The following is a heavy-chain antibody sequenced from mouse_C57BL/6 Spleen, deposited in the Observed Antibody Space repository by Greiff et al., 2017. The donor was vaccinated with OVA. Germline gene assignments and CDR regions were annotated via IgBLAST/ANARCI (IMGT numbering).Heavy chain of an antibody. Sequence: EVKLMESGGDLVKPGGSLKLSCAASGFTFSSYGMSWVRQTPDKRLEWVATISSGGSYTYYPDSVKGRFTISRDNAKNTLYLQMSSLKSEDTAMYYCARQDSSGLAWFAYWGQGTLVTVSA. J-gene: IGHJ3*01. CDR3: ARQDSSGLAWFAY. D-gene: IGHD3-2*02. V-gene: IGHV5-6*01. CDR1: GFTFSSYG. CDR2: ISSGGSYT.